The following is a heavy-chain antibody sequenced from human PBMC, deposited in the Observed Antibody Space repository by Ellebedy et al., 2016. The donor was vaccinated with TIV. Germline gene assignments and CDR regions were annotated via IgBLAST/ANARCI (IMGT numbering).Heavy chain of an antibody. CDR1: GFTFNSYW. Sequence: GESLKISCAASGFTFNSYWMHCVRQAPGKGLVWVSRINSDGTSTTYADSVKGRFTISRDNAKNTLYLQMNSLRAEDTAVYYCARDWGVGSTSPYDAFDIWGHGTMVTVSS. V-gene: IGHV3-74*01. J-gene: IGHJ3*02. CDR2: INSDGTST. CDR3: ARDWGVGSTSPYDAFDI. D-gene: IGHD2-2*01.